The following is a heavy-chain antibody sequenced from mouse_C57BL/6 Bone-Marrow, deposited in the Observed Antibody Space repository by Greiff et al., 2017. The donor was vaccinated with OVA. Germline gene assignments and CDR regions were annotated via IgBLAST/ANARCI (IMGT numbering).Heavy chain of an antibody. CDR3: TPFITTVVATNCDV. CDR2: IDPENGDT. CDR1: GFNIKDDY. D-gene: IGHD1-1*01. Sequence: EVQLQQSGAELVRPGASVKLSCTASGFNIKDDYMHWVKQRPEQGLEWIGWIDPENGDTEYASKFQGKATITADTSSNTAYLQLRSLPSEDTAVYYCTPFITTVVATNCDVWGTGTTVTVSS. J-gene: IGHJ1*03. V-gene: IGHV14-4*01.